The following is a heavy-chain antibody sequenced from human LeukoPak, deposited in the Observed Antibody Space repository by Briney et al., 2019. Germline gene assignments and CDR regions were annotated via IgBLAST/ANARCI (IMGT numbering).Heavy chain of an antibody. Sequence: SQTLSLTCAISGDSVSSNSAAWDWIRQSPSIGLEWLGRTHYRSKRYNDYAVSVKSLITINPDTSKNQFSLQLNSVTPEDTAVYYCARDRAGVYSYGSGSYYKRADAFDIWGQGTMVTVSS. V-gene: IGHV6-1*01. CDR1: GDSVSSNSAA. CDR3: ARDRAGVYSYGSGSYYKRADAFDI. D-gene: IGHD3-10*01. CDR2: THYRSKRYN. J-gene: IGHJ3*02.